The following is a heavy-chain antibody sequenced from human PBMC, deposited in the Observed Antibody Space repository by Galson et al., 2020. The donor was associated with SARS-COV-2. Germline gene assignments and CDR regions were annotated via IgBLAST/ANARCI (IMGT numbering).Heavy chain of an antibody. CDR3: ARESRWELYFDY. Sequence: SDTLFLTCTVSGGSISSASYYWCWNRQPAGLGLYWIGRTYSSGSTNYNPSLKSRVTISGDTSKNQFSLKLSSVTAADAAVYYCARESRWELYFDYWGQGTLVTVSS. CDR2: TYSSGST. J-gene: IGHJ4*02. CDR1: GGSISSASYY. D-gene: IGHD1-26*01. V-gene: IGHV4-61*02.